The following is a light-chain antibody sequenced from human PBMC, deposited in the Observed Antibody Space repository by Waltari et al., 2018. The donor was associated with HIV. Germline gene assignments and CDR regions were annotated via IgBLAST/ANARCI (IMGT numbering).Light chain of an antibody. CDR1: SRDVGGYNY. CDR2: DVS. Sequence: QSALTQPASVSGSPGQSITISCTGTSRDVGGYNYVSWYQHHPGKAPKLMIYDVSNRPSGVSYRFSGSTSGNTASLTISGLQAEDEADYYCNSYTTSSTLHVVFGGWTKLTVL. V-gene: IGLV2-14*03. CDR3: NSYTTSSTLHVV. J-gene: IGLJ2*01.